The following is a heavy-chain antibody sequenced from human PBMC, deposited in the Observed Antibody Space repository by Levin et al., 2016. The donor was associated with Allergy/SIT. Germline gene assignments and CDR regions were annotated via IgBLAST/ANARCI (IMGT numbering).Heavy chain of an antibody. CDR1: AFTFSDYY. Sequence: GESLKISCAASAFTFSDYYMNWVRQAPGEGLEWLSYISPSGSTIHYADSVKGRFTISRDNTKNSVSLQMNSLRAEDTAVYYCARDKGFGLDYWGQGILVTVSS. J-gene: IGHJ4*02. V-gene: IGHV3-11*01. D-gene: IGHD3-10*01. CDR3: ARDKGFGLDY. CDR2: ISPSGSTI.